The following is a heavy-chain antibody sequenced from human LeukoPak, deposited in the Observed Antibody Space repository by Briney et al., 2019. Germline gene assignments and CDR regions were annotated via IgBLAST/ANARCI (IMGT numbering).Heavy chain of an antibody. V-gene: IGHV3-74*01. CDR3: ASDYGGYDRFDY. CDR1: GFTFSSYW. D-gene: IGHD5-12*01. CDR2: INSDGSST. Sequence: GGSLRLSCAASGFTFSSYWMHWVRQAPGKGLVWVSRINSDGSSTSYADSVKGRFTISRDNAKNSLYLQMNSLRAEDTAVYYCASDYGGYDRFDYWGQGTLVTVSS. J-gene: IGHJ4*02.